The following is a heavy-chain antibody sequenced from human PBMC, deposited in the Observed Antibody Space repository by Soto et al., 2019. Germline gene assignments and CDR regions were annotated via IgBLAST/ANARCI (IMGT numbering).Heavy chain of an antibody. V-gene: IGHV4-34*01. CDR2: INHSGST. D-gene: IGHD6-13*01. J-gene: IGHJ5*02. CDR1: GGSFSGYY. Sequence: SETLSLTCAVYGGSFSGYYWSWIRQPPGKGLEWIGEINHSGSTNYNPSLKSRVTISVDTSKNQFSLKLSSVTAADTAVYYCARFWAAASSDNWFDPWGQGTLVTVSS. CDR3: ARFWAAASSDNWFDP.